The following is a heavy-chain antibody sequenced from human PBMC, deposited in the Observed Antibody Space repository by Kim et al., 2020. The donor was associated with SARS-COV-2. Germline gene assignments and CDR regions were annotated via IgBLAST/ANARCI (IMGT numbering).Heavy chain of an antibody. V-gene: IGHV3-23*01. J-gene: IGHJ5*02. CDR3: VKGGWLDQ. Sequence: GGSLRLSCAASGFPFTTYVMTWVRQAPGKGLEWVSAIIASGDSTYFANSVKGRFTISRDNSKNTVYPQMNSLRADDTAVYYCVKGGWLDQWGQGPLVTGS. CDR2: IIASGDST. CDR1: GFPFTTYV.